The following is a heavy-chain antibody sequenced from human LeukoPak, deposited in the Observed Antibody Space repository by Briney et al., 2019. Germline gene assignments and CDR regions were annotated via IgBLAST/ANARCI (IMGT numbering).Heavy chain of an antibody. CDR1: GGSISSYY. CDR2: IYTSGST. D-gene: IGHD2-2*01. J-gene: IGHJ5*02. CDR3: ARVLEGSTSCCPTSRFDP. V-gene: IGHV4-4*07. Sequence: SETPSLTCTVSGGSISSYYWSWIRQPAGKGLEWIGRIYTSGSTNYNPSLKSRVTMSVDTSKNQFSLKLSSVTAADTAVYYCARVLEGSTSCCPTSRFDPWGQGTLVTVSS.